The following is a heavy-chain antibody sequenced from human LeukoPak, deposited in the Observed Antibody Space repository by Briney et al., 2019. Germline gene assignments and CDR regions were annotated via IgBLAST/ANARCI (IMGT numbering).Heavy chain of an antibody. CDR3: ARIGESGYDSHYFDY. V-gene: IGHV4-34*01. Sequence: KPSETLSLTCAVYGGSFSGYYWSWIGQPPGRGLEWIGEINHSGSTNYNPSLKSRVTISVDTSKNQFSLKLSSVTAADTAVYYCARIGESGYDSHYFDYWGQGTLVTVSS. CDR2: INHSGST. D-gene: IGHD5-12*01. CDR1: GGSFSGYY. J-gene: IGHJ4*02.